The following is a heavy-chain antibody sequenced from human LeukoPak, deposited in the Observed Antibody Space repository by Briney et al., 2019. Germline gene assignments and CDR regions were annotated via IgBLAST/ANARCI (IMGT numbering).Heavy chain of an antibody. Sequence: GGSLRLSCAASGLTFSFYSMNWVRQAPGKGLEWVSSISSSSSYIYYADSVKGRFTISRDNAKNSLYLQMNSLRAEDTAVYYCARDSPQLGRGIDYWGQGTLVTVSS. CDR1: GLTFSFYS. J-gene: IGHJ4*02. CDR2: ISSSSSYI. D-gene: IGHD7-27*01. V-gene: IGHV3-21*01. CDR3: ARDSPQLGRGIDY.